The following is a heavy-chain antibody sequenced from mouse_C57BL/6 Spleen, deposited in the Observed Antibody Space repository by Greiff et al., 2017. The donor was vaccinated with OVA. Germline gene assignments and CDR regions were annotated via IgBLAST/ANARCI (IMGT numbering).Heavy chain of an antibody. CDR1: GYTFTGYW. V-gene: IGHV1-9*01. CDR3: ARWRLSYYYGRGGFDY. CDR2: ILPGSGST. Sequence: VQLQQSGAELMKPGASVKLSCKATGYTFTGYWIEWVKQRPGHGLEWIGEILPGSGSTNYNEKFKGKATFTADTSSNTAYMQLSSLTTEDSAIYYCARWRLSYYYGRGGFDYWGQGTTLTVSS. J-gene: IGHJ2*01. D-gene: IGHD1-1*01.